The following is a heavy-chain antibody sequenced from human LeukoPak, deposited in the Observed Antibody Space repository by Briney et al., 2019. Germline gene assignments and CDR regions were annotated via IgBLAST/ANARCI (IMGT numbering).Heavy chain of an antibody. CDR2: ISGSGGST. CDR3: ANFYGSGSYYNGYFDY. D-gene: IGHD3-10*01. J-gene: IGHJ4*02. Sequence: PGGSLRLSCAASGFTFSSNAMSWVRQAPGKGLEWVSAISGSGGSTYYADSVKGRFTISRDNSKNTLYLQMNSLRAEDTAVYYCANFYGSGSYYNGYFDYWGQGTLVTVSS. CDR1: GFTFSSNA. V-gene: IGHV3-23*01.